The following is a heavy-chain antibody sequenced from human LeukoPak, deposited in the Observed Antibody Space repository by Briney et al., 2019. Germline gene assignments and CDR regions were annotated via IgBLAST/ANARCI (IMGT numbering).Heavy chain of an antibody. Sequence: ASVKVSCMTSGYSFTRYYIHWVRQAPGQGLEGMGIINPSGGSTTYVQKFQGRLTMASDTSTSTVYMELSSLRPEDTAMYYCARSSAYYNEADIWGQGTMVTVSS. D-gene: IGHD1-26*01. CDR3: ARSSAYYNEADI. CDR2: INPSGGST. J-gene: IGHJ3*02. CDR1: GYSFTRYY. V-gene: IGHV1-46*01.